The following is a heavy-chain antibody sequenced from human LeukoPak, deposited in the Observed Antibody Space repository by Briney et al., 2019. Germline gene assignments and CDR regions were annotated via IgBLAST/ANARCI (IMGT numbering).Heavy chain of an antibody. V-gene: IGHV4-38-2*02. CDR3: ARHGGGIFDY. CDR2: IYHSGST. J-gene: IGHJ4*02. D-gene: IGHD4-23*01. CDR1: GYSISSGYY. Sequence: SETLSLTCTVSGYSISSGYYWGWIRQPPGKGLEWIGSIYHSGSTYYNPSLKSRVTISVDTSKNQFSLKLSSVTAADTAVYYCARHGGGIFDYWGQGTLVTVSS.